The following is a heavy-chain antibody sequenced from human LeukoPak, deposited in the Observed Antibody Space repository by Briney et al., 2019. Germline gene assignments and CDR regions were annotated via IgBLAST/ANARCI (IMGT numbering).Heavy chain of an antibody. D-gene: IGHD6-13*01. Sequence: SETLSLTCAVYGGSFSGYYWSWIRQPPGKGLEWIGEINHSGSTNYNPSLKSRVTISVDTSKNQFSLKLSSVTAADTAVYYCARVKVSSSWHLIYAYFDYWGQGTLVTVSS. J-gene: IGHJ4*02. CDR2: INHSGST. V-gene: IGHV4-34*01. CDR3: ARVKVSSSWHLIYAYFDY. CDR1: GGSFSGYY.